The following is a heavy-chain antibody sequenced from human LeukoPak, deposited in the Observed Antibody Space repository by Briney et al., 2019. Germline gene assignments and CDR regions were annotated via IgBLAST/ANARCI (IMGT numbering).Heavy chain of an antibody. CDR1: GFTFSSYA. Sequence: GGSLRLSCAASGFTFSSYAMSWVRQPPGKGLEWVSAISGSGGTTYYADSVKGRFTISRDNSKNTLYLQMNSLRAEDTAIYYCAKGGHDSYGTYFDYWGQGTLVTVSS. CDR3: AKGGHDSYGTYFDY. D-gene: IGHD5-18*01. V-gene: IGHV3-23*01. J-gene: IGHJ4*02. CDR2: ISGSGGTT.